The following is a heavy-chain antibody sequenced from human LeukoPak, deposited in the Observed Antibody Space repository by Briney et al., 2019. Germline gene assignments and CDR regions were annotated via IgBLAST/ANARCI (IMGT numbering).Heavy chain of an antibody. D-gene: IGHD3-22*01. V-gene: IGHV5-51*01. CDR1: GYSFTSYW. J-gene: IGHJ3*02. Sequence: GESLKISCKGSGYSFTSYWIGWVRQLPGKGLEWMGIIYPGDSDTSYSPSFQGQVTISADKSISTAYLQWSSLKASDTAMYYCARAPTTYYYDSSGYYFSPDAFDIWGQGTMVTVSS. CDR3: ARAPTTYYYDSSGYYFSPDAFDI. CDR2: IYPGDSDT.